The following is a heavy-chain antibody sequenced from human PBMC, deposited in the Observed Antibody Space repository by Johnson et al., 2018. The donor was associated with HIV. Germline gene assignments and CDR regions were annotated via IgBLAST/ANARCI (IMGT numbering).Heavy chain of an antibody. D-gene: IGHD1-20*01. CDR1: GFTFSDYY. V-gene: IGHV3-11*01. Sequence: QVQLVESGGVVVRPGGSLRLSCAASGFTFSDYYMSWIRQAPGKGLEWVSYISSSGSTIYYADSVKGRFTISRDNAKNTLYLQMNSLRAEDTAVYYCAKDITGTDHAFDIWGQGTMVTVSS. CDR3: AKDITGTDHAFDI. J-gene: IGHJ3*02. CDR2: ISSSGSTI.